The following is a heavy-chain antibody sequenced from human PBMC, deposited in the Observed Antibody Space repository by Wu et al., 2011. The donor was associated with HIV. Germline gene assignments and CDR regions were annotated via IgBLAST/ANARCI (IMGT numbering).Heavy chain of an antibody. CDR2: IIPIFGTA. D-gene: IGHD2-21*01. CDR1: GGTFSRYA. CDR3: ARDLGGDEDY. J-gene: IGHJ4*02. Sequence: QVQVVQSGPEVKKPGSSVKVSCKASGGTFSRYAINWVRQAPGQGLEWMGGIIPIFGTAKYAQKFQGRVTITADKSTSTAYMELSSLTSEDTAVYYCARDLGGDEDYWGQGTLVTVSS. V-gene: IGHV1-69*14.